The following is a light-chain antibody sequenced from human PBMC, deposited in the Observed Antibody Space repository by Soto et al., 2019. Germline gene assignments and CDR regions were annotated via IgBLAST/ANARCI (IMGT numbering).Light chain of an antibody. CDR2: AAS. CDR3: QQYGTSLT. V-gene: IGKV3-20*01. CDR1: QTIKNNF. Sequence: IVLTQSPGTLSLSPGQGATLSCRASQTIKNNFLAWYQQRPGQAPRLLIHAASIRATGTPDRFTGSASGTDFSLIISRLEPEDFAVYDCQQYGTSLTFGGGTRVQIK. J-gene: IGKJ4*01.